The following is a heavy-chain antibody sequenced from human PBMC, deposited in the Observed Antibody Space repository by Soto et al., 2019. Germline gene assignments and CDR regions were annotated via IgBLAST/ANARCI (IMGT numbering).Heavy chain of an antibody. V-gene: IGHV4-4*02. CDR1: GGSISSSNW. Sequence: SETLSLTCAVSGGSISSSNWWSWVRQPPGKGLEWIGEIYHSGSTNYNPSLKSRVTISVDKSKNHFSLKLSSVTAADTAVYFCARGHFDSRGSLDSWGQGTRVTVSS. J-gene: IGHJ4*02. D-gene: IGHD3-22*01. CDR2: IYHSGST. CDR3: ARGHFDSRGSLDS.